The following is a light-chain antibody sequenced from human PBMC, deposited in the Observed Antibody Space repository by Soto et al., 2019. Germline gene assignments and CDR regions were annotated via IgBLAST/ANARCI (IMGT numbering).Light chain of an antibody. Sequence: QSVLTQPASVSGSPGQSITISCTGTSSDVGGYNYVSWYQQHPGKAPKLMIYDVSNRPSGVSNRFSGSKSGNTASLTISGLQAEDEADYYCSSYTSSSTNYVFGTGTKVTLL. J-gene: IGLJ1*01. CDR2: DVS. V-gene: IGLV2-14*01. CDR3: SSYTSSSTNYV. CDR1: SSDVGGYNY.